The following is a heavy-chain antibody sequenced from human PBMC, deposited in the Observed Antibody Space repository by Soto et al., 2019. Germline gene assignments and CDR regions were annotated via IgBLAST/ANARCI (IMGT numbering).Heavy chain of an antibody. CDR3: ARTYYYGSGSYWSRPGD. D-gene: IGHD3-10*01. Sequence: SVKVACKASGGTFSSYATSWVRQAPGQGLEWMRGTIPIFGTANYAQKFQGRVTITADESTSTAYMELSSLRSEDTAVYFCARTYYYGSGSYWSRPGDWGQGTLVTVSS. CDR2: TIPIFGTA. CDR1: GGTFSSYA. J-gene: IGHJ4*02. V-gene: IGHV1-69*13.